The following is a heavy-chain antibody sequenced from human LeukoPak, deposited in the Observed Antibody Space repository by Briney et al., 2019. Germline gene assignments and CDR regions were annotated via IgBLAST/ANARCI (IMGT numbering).Heavy chain of an antibody. V-gene: IGHV1-18*01. CDR3: ARDLRVVGATSRFDY. CDR1: GYTFTSYG. CDR2: ISAYNGNT. J-gene: IGHJ4*02. D-gene: IGHD1-26*01. Sequence: GASVKVSCKASGYTFTSYGISWVRQAPGQELEWMGWISAYNGNTNYAQKLQGRVTMTTDTSTSTAYMELRSLRSDDTAVYYCARDLRVVGATSRFDYWGQGTLVTVSS.